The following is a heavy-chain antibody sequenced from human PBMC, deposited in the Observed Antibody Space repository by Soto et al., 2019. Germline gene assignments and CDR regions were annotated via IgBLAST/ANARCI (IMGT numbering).Heavy chain of an antibody. CDR1: GYTFTGYY. V-gene: IGHV1-2*04. Sequence: QVQLVQSGAEVKKPGASVKVSCKASGYTFTGYYMHWVRQAPGQGLEWMGWINPNSGGTNYAQKFQGWVTMTRDTSISTVYMELSRLRSDDTAVYYCVRGRWLQTVYYYYGMDVWGQGTTVTVSS. D-gene: IGHD5-12*01. CDR3: VRGRWLQTVYYYYGMDV. CDR2: INPNSGGT. J-gene: IGHJ6*02.